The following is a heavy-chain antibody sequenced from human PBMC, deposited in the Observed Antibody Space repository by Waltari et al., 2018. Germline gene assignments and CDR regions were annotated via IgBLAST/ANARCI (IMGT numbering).Heavy chain of an antibody. CDR2: IYSGGSGGNT. Sequence: EVQLVETGGGLIQPGGSLRLSCAASGFTVSSNYMTWVRQAPGKGLEWVSVIYSGGSGGNTYYADSVKGRFTISRDNSKNTLYLQMNGLRAEDTAMYYCATDYDGNAYVAFDIWGQGTMVTVSS. J-gene: IGHJ3*02. V-gene: IGHV3-53*02. CDR1: GFTVSSNY. D-gene: IGHD3-22*01. CDR3: ATDYDGNAYVAFDI.